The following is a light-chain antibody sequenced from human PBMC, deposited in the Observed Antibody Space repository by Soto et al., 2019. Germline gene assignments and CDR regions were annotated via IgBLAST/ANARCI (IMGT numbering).Light chain of an antibody. Sequence: EIVMTQSPATLSVSPGERATLSCRASQSVSSNLAWYQQKPGQAPRLLIYGASTRATGIPARFSGSGSGTEFTLTNSSLEFEDFAVYYCQQYYKWASWTFGQGTKVEIK. J-gene: IGKJ1*01. CDR2: GAS. V-gene: IGKV3-15*01. CDR1: QSVSSN. CDR3: QQYYKWASWT.